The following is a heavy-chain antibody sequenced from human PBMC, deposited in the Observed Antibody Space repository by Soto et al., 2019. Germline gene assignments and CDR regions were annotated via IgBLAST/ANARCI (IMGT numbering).Heavy chain of an antibody. J-gene: IGHJ4*02. CDR2: IYWNDDK. CDR3: AQRRRDITVFGVVKLGPSFEY. V-gene: IGHV2-5*01. CDR1: VFSLTTSGVG. Sequence: SGPTLVNPTQTLTLTCTFSVFSLTTSGVGVGWIRQPPGKALEWLALIYWNDDKRYSPSLKSRLTITKDTSKNQVVLTMTNMDPVDTATYHCAQRRRDITVFGVVKLGPSFEYWGTGTLVTV. D-gene: IGHD3-3*01.